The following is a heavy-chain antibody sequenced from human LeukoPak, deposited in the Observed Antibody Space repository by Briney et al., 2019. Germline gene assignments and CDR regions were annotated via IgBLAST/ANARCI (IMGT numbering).Heavy chain of an antibody. CDR2: IYYSGST. D-gene: IGHD1-14*01. Sequence: SETLSLTCTVSGGSIRSYYWSWIRQPPGKGLEWIGHIYYSGSTNYNPSLKSRVTISADTSKNQFSLKLTSVTAADTAVYYCARKIGVPRNRNFDYWGQGTLVTVSS. CDR3: ARKIGVPRNRNFDY. CDR1: GGSIRSYY. V-gene: IGHV4-59*01. J-gene: IGHJ4*02.